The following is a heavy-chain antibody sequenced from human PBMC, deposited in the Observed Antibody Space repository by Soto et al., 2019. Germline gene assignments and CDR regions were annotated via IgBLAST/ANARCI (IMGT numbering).Heavy chain of an antibody. J-gene: IGHJ3*02. Sequence: DSLKISCKGSGYSFTSYWISWVRQMPGKGLEWMGRIDPSDSYTNYSPSFQGHVTISADKSVSTAYLQWSSLKASDTAMYYCARSGYGGYGGGDAFDIWGQGPMVTVSS. CDR3: ARSGYGGYGGGDAFDI. CDR1: GYSFTSYW. D-gene: IGHD5-12*01. CDR2: IDPSDSYT. V-gene: IGHV5-10-1*01.